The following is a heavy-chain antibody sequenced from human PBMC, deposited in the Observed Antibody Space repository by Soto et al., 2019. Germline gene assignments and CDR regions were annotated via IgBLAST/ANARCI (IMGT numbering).Heavy chain of an antibody. J-gene: IGHJ6*02. CDR3: VRGNPFNYAGFDV. CDR2: MNAKSGDT. D-gene: IGHD3-16*01. CDR1: GYTFSDFD. Sequence: QAPLEQSGAEVKRPGASVKVSCKASGYTFSDFDINWLRQASGQGPEWMGWMNAKSGDTFFAQRFQGKFNMTWDTSLSTAYMEVGSLTSDDTAIYFCVRGNPFNYAGFDVWGQGTTVAVSS. V-gene: IGHV1-8*01.